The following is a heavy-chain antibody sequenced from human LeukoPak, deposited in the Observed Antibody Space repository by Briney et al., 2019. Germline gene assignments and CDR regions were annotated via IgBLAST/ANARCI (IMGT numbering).Heavy chain of an antibody. Sequence: PGGSLRLSCAASGFTFRSYGMHWVRQAPGKGLVWVSRINRDGSSTSYADSVKGRFTISRDNAKNTLYLQMNSLRAEDTAVYYCARDVGHIIDYWGQGTLVTVPS. J-gene: IGHJ4*02. D-gene: IGHD2-15*01. CDR2: INRDGSST. V-gene: IGHV3-74*01. CDR1: GFTFRSYG. CDR3: ARDVGHIIDY.